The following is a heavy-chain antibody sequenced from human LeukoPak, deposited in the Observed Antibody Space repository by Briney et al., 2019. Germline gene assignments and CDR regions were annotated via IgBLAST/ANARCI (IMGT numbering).Heavy chain of an antibody. Sequence: GGSLRLSCAASGFTFSSYAMSWVRQAPGKGLEWVSSISDFGGRTYDADSVKGRFTISRDNSKNTLFLQMNSLRAEDTAVYYCVIVSGTAYQGDFDYWGQGTLVTVSS. CDR2: ISDFGGRT. J-gene: IGHJ4*02. CDR1: GFTFSSYA. D-gene: IGHD1-26*01. CDR3: VIVSGTAYQGDFDY. V-gene: IGHV3-23*01.